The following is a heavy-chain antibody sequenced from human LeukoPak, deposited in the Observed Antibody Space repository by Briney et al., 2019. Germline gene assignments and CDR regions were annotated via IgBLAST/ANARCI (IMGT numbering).Heavy chain of an antibody. CDR2: IYYSGST. J-gene: IGHJ4*02. Sequence: LETLSLTCTVSGGSISSSSYYWGWIRQPPGKGLEWIGSIYYSGSTYYNPSLKSRVTISVDTSKNQFSLKLSSVTAADTAVYYCARDRTPAESPNEHDYWGQGTLVTVSS. D-gene: IGHD1-1*01. V-gene: IGHV4-39*07. CDR1: GGSISSSSYY. CDR3: ARDRTPAESPNEHDY.